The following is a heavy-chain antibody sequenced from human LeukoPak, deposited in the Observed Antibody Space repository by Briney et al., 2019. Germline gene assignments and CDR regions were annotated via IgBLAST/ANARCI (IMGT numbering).Heavy chain of an antibody. CDR3: ALGLGIAAAELDY. Sequence: SVKVSCKASGVTFNNDVITWVRQAPGQGLECMGGIIPMFGTANYAQKVQGRVTITADKSTNTAYMELSSLTSEDTAVYYCALGLGIAAAELDYWGQGTLVTVSS. CDR2: IIPMFGTA. CDR1: GVTFNNDV. D-gene: IGHD6-13*01. J-gene: IGHJ4*02. V-gene: IGHV1-69*06.